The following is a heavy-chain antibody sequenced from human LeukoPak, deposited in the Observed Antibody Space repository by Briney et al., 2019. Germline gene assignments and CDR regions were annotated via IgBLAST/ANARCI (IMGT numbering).Heavy chain of an antibody. Sequence: GGSLRLSRAASGFTFSSYSMNWVRQAPGKGLEWVSSISSSSSYIYYADSVKGRFTISRDNAKNSLYLQMSSLRAEDTAVYYCARDAYYGSGSYDYWGQGTLVTVSS. D-gene: IGHD3-10*01. J-gene: IGHJ4*02. CDR2: ISSSSSYI. CDR1: GFTFSSYS. V-gene: IGHV3-21*01. CDR3: ARDAYYGSGSYDY.